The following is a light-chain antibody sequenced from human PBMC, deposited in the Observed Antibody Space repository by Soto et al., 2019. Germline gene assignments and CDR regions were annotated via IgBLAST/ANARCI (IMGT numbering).Light chain of an antibody. CDR1: QSVSSNY. V-gene: IGKV3-20*01. J-gene: IGKJ3*01. CDR2: GSS. Sequence: EIVLTQSPGTLSFSPGERATLSCRASQSVSSNYLAWYQQKAGQAPRLLIYGSSSRATGIPDRFSGSGSGTDCTLASSRLEPEDFAVYFCQQYGSSPGLFTFGPGSKVDFK. CDR3: QQYGSSPGLFT.